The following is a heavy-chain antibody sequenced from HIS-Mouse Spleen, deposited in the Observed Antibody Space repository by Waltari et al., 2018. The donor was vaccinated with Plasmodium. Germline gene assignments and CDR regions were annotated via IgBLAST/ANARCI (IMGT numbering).Heavy chain of an antibody. D-gene: IGHD1-7*01. J-gene: IGHJ4*02. CDR1: GGSITTRSYY. Sequence: QLQLQASGPGLVKPSETLSLTCTVPGGSITTRSYYWGWITQPPGKGLEWIGSIYYSGSTYYNPSLKSRVTISVDTSKNQFSLKLSSVTAADTAVYYCARDRITGTSYFDYWGQGTLVTVSS. V-gene: IGHV4-39*07. CDR2: IYYSGST. CDR3: ARDRITGTSYFDY.